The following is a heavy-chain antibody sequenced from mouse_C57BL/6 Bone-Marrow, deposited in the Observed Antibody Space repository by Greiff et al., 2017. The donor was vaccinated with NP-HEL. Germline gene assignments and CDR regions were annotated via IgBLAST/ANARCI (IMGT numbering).Heavy chain of an antibody. D-gene: IGHD2-4*01. CDR3: ASIYYDSMDY. V-gene: IGHV7-3*01. J-gene: IGHJ4*01. Sequence: DVQLVESGGGLVQPGGSLSLSCAASGFTFTDYYMSWVRQPPGKALEWLGFIRNKANGYTTEYSASVKGRFTISRDNSQSILYLQMNALGAEDSATYYCASIYYDSMDYWGQGTSVTVSS. CDR2: IRNKANGYTT. CDR1: GFTFTDYY.